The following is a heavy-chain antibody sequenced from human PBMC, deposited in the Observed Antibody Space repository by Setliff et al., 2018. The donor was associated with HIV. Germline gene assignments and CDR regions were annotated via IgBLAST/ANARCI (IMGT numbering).Heavy chain of an antibody. CDR1: GGSLSGFY. CDR3: ARGEPPASRSGLLY. D-gene: IGHD3-22*01. J-gene: IGHJ4*02. V-gene: IGHV4-34*01. Sequence: SETLSLTCAVYGGSLSGFYWTFIRQSPGKGLEWIGEVTHSGSTTYDPSLKSRITISVDTSKNQFSLKLTSVTAADTAVYYCARGEPPASRSGLLYWGQGMLVTVSS. CDR2: VTHSGST.